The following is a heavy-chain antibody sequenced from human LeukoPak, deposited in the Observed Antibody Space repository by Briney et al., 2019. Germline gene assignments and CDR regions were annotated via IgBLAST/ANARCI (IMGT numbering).Heavy chain of an antibody. CDR3: TRDRGAYNLYDY. Sequence: GGSLRLSCSASGFTFGDYAMSWIRQAPGKGLEWVGFIRSKAYGETADYAASVKGRFTISRDDSRAIAYLQMNSLKTEDTAVYHCTRDRGAYNLYDYWGQGTLVTVSS. D-gene: IGHD1-1*01. CDR2: IRSKAYGETA. J-gene: IGHJ4*02. V-gene: IGHV3-49*03. CDR1: GFTFGDYA.